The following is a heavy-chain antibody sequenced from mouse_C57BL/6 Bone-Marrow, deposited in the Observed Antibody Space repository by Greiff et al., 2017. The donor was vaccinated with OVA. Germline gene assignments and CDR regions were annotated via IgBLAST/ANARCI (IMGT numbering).Heavy chain of an antibody. D-gene: IGHD1-2*01. Sequence: VQLQQSGAELAKPGASVKLSCKASGYTFTSYWMHWVKQRPGQGLEWIGYINPSSGYTKYNEKFKSKATLTVDKPSSTAYMQLSSLTSEDSAVYYCARRLLDYWGQGTTLTVSS. CDR2: INPSSGYT. CDR3: ARRLLDY. V-gene: IGHV1-7*01. J-gene: IGHJ2*01. CDR1: GYTFTSYW.